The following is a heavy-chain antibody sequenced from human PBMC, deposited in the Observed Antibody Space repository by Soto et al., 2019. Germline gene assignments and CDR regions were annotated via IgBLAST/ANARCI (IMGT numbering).Heavy chain of an antibody. CDR2: ISPKSGGT. CDR1: GYTFTGYY. V-gene: IGHV1-2*02. CDR3: GRPPGYISDWYYFDL. D-gene: IGHD3-9*01. J-gene: IGHJ4*02. Sequence: ASVKVSCKASGYTFTGYYMHWVRQAPGQGFEWMGRISPKSGGTNYAQKFEGRVTMTWDASLKTAYMELSSLISEDTAVYYCGRPPGYISDWYYFDLWGQGTLVTVSS.